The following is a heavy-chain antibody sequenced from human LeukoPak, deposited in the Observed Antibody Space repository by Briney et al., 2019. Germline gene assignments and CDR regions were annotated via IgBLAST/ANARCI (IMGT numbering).Heavy chain of an antibody. Sequence: PGGSLRLSCAASGFTFSSYSMNWVRQAPGKGLEWVSSISSSSSYIYYADSVKGRFTTSRDNAKNSLYLQMNSLRAEDTAVYYCARDPPIYQGISSYYYGMDVWGQGTTVTVSS. V-gene: IGHV3-21*01. CDR3: ARDPPIYQGISSYYYGMDV. CDR2: ISSSSSYI. J-gene: IGHJ6*02. D-gene: IGHD3-3*02. CDR1: GFTFSSYS.